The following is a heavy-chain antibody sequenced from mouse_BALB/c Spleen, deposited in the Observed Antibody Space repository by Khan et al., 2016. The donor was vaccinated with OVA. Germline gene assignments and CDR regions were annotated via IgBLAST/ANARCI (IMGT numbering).Heavy chain of an antibody. CDR2: ISDGGTYT. CDR3: SRCCYGNPLAY. J-gene: IGHJ3*01. CDR1: GFTFSDYY. D-gene: IGHD2-1*01. V-gene: IGHV5-4*02. Sequence: EVELVESGGDLVKPGGSLKLSCAASGFTFSDYYMYWVRQTPETRLEWVATISDGGTYTYYPDSVKGRFTISRDDAMNDLYLQMTSLKSEDTAMYYCSRCCYGNPLAYWGQGTLVTVSA.